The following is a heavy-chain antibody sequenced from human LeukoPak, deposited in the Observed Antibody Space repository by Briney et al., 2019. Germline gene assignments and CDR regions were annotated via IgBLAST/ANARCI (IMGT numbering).Heavy chain of an antibody. CDR3: AKVRQGYSYGYLSPAFDI. Sequence: GGSLRLSCAASGFTFSSYGMHWVRQAPGKGLEWVAVISYDGSNKYYADSVKGRFTISRDNSKNTLYLQMNSLRAEDTAVYYCAKVRQGYSYGYLSPAFDIWGQGTMVTVSS. CDR2: ISYDGSNK. J-gene: IGHJ3*02. D-gene: IGHD5-18*01. CDR1: GFTFSSYG. V-gene: IGHV3-30*18.